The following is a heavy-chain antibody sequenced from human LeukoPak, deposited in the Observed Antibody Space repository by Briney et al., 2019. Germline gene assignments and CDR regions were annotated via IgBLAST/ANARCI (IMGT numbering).Heavy chain of an antibody. V-gene: IGHV4-59*03. Sequence: SETLSLTCSVFRVSIRSYYWSWIRRSPGKGLEWIGYIHASGNTNLNPSLKSRFTISVDTSKNQFSLKVRSVTAADTAVYYCATYSGNDYTVFDYWGQGTLVTVSS. CDR3: ATYSGNDYTVFDY. J-gene: IGHJ4*02. D-gene: IGHD5-12*01. CDR2: IHASGNT. CDR1: RVSIRSYY.